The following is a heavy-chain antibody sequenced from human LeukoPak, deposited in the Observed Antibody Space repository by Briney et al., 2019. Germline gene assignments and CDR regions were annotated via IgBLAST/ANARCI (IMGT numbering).Heavy chain of an antibody. CDR2: ISSSSSYI. Sequence: PGGSLRLSCAASGFTFSSYAMHWVRQAPGKGLEWVSSISSSSSYIYYADSVKGRFTISRDNAKNSLYLQMNSLRAEDTAVYYCARSDCSSTSCYSHAFDIWGQGTMVTVSS. CDR3: ARSDCSSTSCYSHAFDI. V-gene: IGHV3-21*01. J-gene: IGHJ3*02. D-gene: IGHD2-2*01. CDR1: GFTFSSYA.